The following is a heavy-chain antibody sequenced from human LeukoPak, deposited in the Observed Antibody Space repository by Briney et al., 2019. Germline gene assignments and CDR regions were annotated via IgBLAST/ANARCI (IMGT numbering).Heavy chain of an antibody. Sequence: GGSLRLSCAAFGFTFRNYNMNWVRQAPGKGLEWVSSLSSSSSYIYYADSVKGRFTISRDNAKKSLYLQMNSLRAEDTAVYYCARDRYCSSTSCYYIDYWGQGTLVTVSS. D-gene: IGHD2-2*01. CDR1: GFTFRNYN. CDR2: LSSSSSYI. J-gene: IGHJ4*02. CDR3: ARDRYCSSTSCYYIDY. V-gene: IGHV3-21*01.